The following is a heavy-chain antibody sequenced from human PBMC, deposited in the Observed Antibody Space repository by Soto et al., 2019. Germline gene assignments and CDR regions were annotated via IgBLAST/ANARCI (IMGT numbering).Heavy chain of an antibody. CDR2: ISDDVNKE. Sequence: QVQLVESGGGVVQPGRSLRLSCEASGFTFSIYGMHWVRQAPGKGLEWVAVISDDVNKEYYGDSVKGRFTISRDNSKNTVYLLMNSLRTEDTAVYFCAKRTPSYGMDVWGQGTTVTVSS. J-gene: IGHJ6*02. CDR1: GFTFSIYG. V-gene: IGHV3-30*18. CDR3: AKRTPSYGMDV.